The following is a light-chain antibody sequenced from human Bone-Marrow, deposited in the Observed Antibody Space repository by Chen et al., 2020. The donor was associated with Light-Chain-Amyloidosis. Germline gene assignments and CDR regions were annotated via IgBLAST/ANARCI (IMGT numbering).Light chain of an antibody. CDR3: QQSYSTSWT. CDR2: AAS. Sequence: DIQMTQSPSSLSASVGDRVTITCRASQSISSYLNWYQQKPGKAPKLLIYAASSLQSGVPSRFSGSVSGTDFTLNISSLQPEDFATYYCQQSYSTSWTFGQGTKVEIK. J-gene: IGKJ1*01. CDR1: QSISSY. V-gene: IGKV1-39*01.